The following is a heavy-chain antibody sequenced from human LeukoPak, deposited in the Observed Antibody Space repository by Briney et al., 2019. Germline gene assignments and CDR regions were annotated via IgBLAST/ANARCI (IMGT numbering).Heavy chain of an antibody. CDR2: INWNGGST. CDR1: GFTFDDYG. V-gene: IGHV3-20*04. J-gene: IGHJ4*02. CDR3: ARGGGSYPFFDY. Sequence: GGSLRLSCAASGFTFDDYGMSWVRQAPGKGLEWVSGINWNGGSTGYADSVKGRFTISRDNAKNSLYLQMNSLRAEDTAVYYCARGGGSYPFFDYWGQGALVTVSS. D-gene: IGHD1-26*01.